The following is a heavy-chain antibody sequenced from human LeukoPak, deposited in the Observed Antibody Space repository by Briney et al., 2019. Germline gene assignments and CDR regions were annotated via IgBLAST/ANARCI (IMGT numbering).Heavy chain of an antibody. CDR2: ISSSGSTI. V-gene: IGHV3-48*03. D-gene: IGHD6-6*01. CDR3: SKDSEVVSHDY. Sequence: PGGSLRLSCAASGFTFSSYEMNWVRQAPGKGLEWVSYISSSGSTIYYADSVKGRFTISRDNAKNSLHLQINSLRDEDTAVYYCSKDSEVVSHDYWGQGTMVTVSS. CDR1: GFTFSSYE. J-gene: IGHJ4*02.